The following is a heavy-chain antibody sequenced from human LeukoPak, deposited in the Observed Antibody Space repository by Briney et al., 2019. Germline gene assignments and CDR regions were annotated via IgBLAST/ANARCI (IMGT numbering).Heavy chain of an antibody. CDR3: ARGTGYSYGYEVDY. CDR1: GGSISSYY. CDR2: IYYSGST. J-gene: IGHJ4*02. Sequence: PSETLSLTCTVPGGSISSYYWSWIPQPPGKGLEWIGYIYYSGSTNYSPSLKSRVTISVATSKNQFCLKLSSVTAADRAVYYCARGTGYSYGYEVDYWGQGTLVTVSS. D-gene: IGHD5-18*01. V-gene: IGHV4-59*13.